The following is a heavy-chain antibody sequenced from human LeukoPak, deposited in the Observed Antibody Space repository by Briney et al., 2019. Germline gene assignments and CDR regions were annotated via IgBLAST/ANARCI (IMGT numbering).Heavy chain of an antibody. CDR3: ARGIDYGGNSFIDY. J-gene: IGHJ4*02. CDR2: IYYSGST. V-gene: IGHV4-30-4*01. CDR1: GGSISSGDYY. Sequence: PSETLSLTCTVSGGSISSGDYYWSWIRQPPGKGLEWIGYIYYSGSTYYNPSIKCRVTISVDTTKNQLSLKLSSVTAADTAVYYCARGIDYGGNSFIDYWGQGTLVTVSS. D-gene: IGHD4-23*01.